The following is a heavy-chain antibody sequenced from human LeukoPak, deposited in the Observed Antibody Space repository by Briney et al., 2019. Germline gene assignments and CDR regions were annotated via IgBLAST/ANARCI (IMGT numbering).Heavy chain of an antibody. CDR2: IRQDGSDK. CDR3: ARGGGGSGGNYENNYMDV. Sequence: PGGSLRLSCGASGFTFRAYWMTWVRQAPGRGLDWVANIRQDGSDKYFVDSVKGRFTISRDNAKNSLFLQMNSLRVEDTAVYYCARGGGGSGGNYENNYMDVGAKGTRVIVS. CDR1: GFTFRAYW. D-gene: IGHD1-7*01. V-gene: IGHV3-7*04. J-gene: IGHJ6*03.